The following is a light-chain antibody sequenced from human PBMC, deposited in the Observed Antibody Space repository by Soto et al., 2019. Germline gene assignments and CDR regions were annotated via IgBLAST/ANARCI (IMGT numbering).Light chain of an antibody. V-gene: IGLV1-44*01. CDR3: AAWDDGMNGYV. CDR1: TSNIGSNT. J-gene: IGLJ1*01. CDR2: SNN. Sequence: QSVLTQPPSASGTAGQRVTISCSGSTSNIGSNTVNWYQQLPGTAPTTLIYSNNQRPSGVPDRFSGSQSGTSGSLAISGLLSEDEVDYYCAAWDDGMNGYVFGTGTKVTVL.